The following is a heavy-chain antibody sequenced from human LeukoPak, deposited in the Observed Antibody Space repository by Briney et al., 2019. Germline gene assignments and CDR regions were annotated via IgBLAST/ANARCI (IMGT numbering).Heavy chain of an antibody. Sequence: PGGSLRLSCAASGSTFSSYWMSWVRQAPGKGLECVANIKQDGSEKYYVDSVKGRFTISRDNAKNSLYLQMNSLRAEDTAVYYCARDRDSSGYEGFDYWGQGTLVTVSS. CDR1: GSTFSSYW. J-gene: IGHJ4*02. CDR2: IKQDGSEK. V-gene: IGHV3-7*05. CDR3: ARDRDSSGYEGFDY. D-gene: IGHD6-19*01.